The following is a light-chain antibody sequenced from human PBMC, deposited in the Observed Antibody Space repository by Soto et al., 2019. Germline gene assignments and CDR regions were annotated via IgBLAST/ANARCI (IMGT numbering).Light chain of an antibody. CDR3: QQYNNRPT. V-gene: IGKV4-1*01. Sequence: DIVMTQSPDALAVSLGELAPINCKYSRSVLHSSNNKNYLAWYQQKPGQTPKXLIYWAPTRESGVPDRFSGSGSGTDLTLTISSMTAEDVAVDPCQQYNNRPTFGQGTRLQIK. CDR2: WAP. J-gene: IGKJ5*01. CDR1: RSVLHSSNNKNY.